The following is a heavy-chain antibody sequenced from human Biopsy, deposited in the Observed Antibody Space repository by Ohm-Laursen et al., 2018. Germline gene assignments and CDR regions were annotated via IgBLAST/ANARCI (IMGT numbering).Heavy chain of an antibody. CDR3: ARVPAYPSIDGYYGLDL. V-gene: IGHV1-2*02. CDR2: INPNSGNA. J-gene: IGHJ6*02. Sequence: GSSVTVSCTASGYTFAGYYLHWVRQAPGHGLAWMGWINPNSGNANYAQSFQGRLTVTRDTSISTAYMELTSLTFDDTAIYYSARVPAYPSIDGYYGLDLWGQGTTVIVSS. CDR1: GYTFAGYY. D-gene: IGHD3-9*01.